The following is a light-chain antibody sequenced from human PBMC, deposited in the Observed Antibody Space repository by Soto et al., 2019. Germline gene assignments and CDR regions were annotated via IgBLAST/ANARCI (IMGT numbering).Light chain of an antibody. CDR2: DAS. Sequence: EIVLTQSPATLSLSPGERATLSCRASQSVTTYLACYQQTPGQAPRLLIYDASNRATGIPARFSGSGSGTAFTLTISSLEPEDFAVYYCRQCASWPLTFGGGTKVEIK. J-gene: IGKJ4*01. V-gene: IGKV3-11*01. CDR3: RQCASWPLT. CDR1: QSVTTY.